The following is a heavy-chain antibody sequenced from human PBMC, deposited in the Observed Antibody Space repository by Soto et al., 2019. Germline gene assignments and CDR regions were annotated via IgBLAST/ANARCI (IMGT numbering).Heavy chain of an antibody. CDR3: AKDLYPGAIRVSSCFDY. J-gene: IGHJ4*02. CDR1: GFTFSSYA. Sequence: LRLSCAASGFTFSSYAMSWVRQAPGKRLEWVSTIAPSGDATSYADSVKGRFTISRDNSNSKSTLYLQMNSLRAEDTAVYYCAKDLYPGAIRVSSCFDYWGQGALVTVSS. V-gene: IGHV3-23*01. CDR2: IAPSGDAT. D-gene: IGHD3-16*01.